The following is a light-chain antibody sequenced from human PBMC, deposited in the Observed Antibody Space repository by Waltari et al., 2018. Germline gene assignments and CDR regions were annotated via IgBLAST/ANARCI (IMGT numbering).Light chain of an antibody. V-gene: IGLV4-69*01. J-gene: IGLJ2*01. CDR1: SEHSAYA. CDR2: IDGGGGP. Sequence: QLAVTQSPSASASLGASVTLTCTLSSEHSAYAIAWHQHQPETGPRFLMKIDGGGGPTKGEGSPDRCSGFSSGAGRYLTISSLQYEDEAAYYCQTWDPDTVVFGGGTKLTV. CDR3: QTWDPDTVV.